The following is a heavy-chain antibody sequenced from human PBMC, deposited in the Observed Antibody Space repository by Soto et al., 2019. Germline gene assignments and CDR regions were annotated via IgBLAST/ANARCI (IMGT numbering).Heavy chain of an antibody. D-gene: IGHD2-21*02. J-gene: IGHJ6*02. CDR2: MNPNSENT. Sequence: GASVKVSCKASGYTFTSYDINWVRQATGQGLEWMGWMNPNSENTGYAQKFQGRVTMTSNTSIGTAYMELSSLRSDDTAIYYCARDPFCGGDCYSGQHFYYGLDVWGQGTTVTSP. V-gene: IGHV1-8*01. CDR1: GYTFTSYD. CDR3: ARDPFCGGDCYSGQHFYYGLDV.